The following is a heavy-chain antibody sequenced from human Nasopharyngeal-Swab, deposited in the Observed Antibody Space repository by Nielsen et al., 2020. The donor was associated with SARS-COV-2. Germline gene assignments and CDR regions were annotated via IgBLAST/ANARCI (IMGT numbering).Heavy chain of an antibody. CDR1: GFTVSSNY. CDR2: IYSGGST. V-gene: IGHV3-53*04. D-gene: IGHD3-22*01. Sequence: GESLKISCAASGFTVSSNYMSWVRQAPGKGLEWVSVIYSGGSTYYADSVKGRFTISRHNSKNTLYLQMNSLRAEDTAVYYCASRRSPTYYDSSAIYYYYGMDFWGQGTTVTVSS. J-gene: IGHJ6*02. CDR3: ASRRSPTYYDSSAIYYYYGMDF.